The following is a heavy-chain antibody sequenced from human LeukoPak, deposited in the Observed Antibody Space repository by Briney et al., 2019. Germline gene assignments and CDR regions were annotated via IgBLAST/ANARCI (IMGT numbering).Heavy chain of an antibody. CDR2: INHSGST. J-gene: IGHJ5*02. D-gene: IGHD3-10*01. CDR3: ARGEGSGSYYNWFDP. V-gene: IGHV4-34*01. Sequence: SETLSLTCAVYGGSFSGYYWSWIRQPPGKGLEWIGEINHSGSTNYNPSLKSRVTKSVDTSKNQFSLKLSSVTAVDTAVYYCARGEGSGSYYNWFDPWGQGTLVTVSS. CDR1: GGSFSGYY.